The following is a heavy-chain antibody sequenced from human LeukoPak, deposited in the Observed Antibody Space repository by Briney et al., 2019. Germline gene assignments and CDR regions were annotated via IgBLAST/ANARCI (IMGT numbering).Heavy chain of an antibody. Sequence: PSETLSLTCSVSGGSINSHYWSWIRQPPGKRLEWIGYIFNTGNTNYYPSLGSRVTMSVDASRDQFFLRLSSVTAADTAIYYCATRPAGTSWYGVFDYWSQGTLVTVSS. CDR2: IFNTGNT. CDR1: GGSINSHY. CDR3: ATRPAGTSWYGVFDY. V-gene: IGHV4-59*11. J-gene: IGHJ4*02. D-gene: IGHD3-10*01.